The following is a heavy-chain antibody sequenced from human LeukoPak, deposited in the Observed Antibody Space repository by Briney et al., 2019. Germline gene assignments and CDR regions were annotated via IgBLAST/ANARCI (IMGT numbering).Heavy chain of an antibody. CDR2: FFPGDSEP. CDR3: ARRGGLIDTFDI. CDR1: GYSFTTYW. Sequence: GESLKISCQGSGYSFTTYWIGWVRQMPGKGLEWMGIFFPGDSEPIYSPSFQGHVTLSPDKSINPADLQWSSLRASDTDMYYCARRGGLIDTFDIWGEGTMVTVSS. V-gene: IGHV5-51*01. J-gene: IGHJ3*02.